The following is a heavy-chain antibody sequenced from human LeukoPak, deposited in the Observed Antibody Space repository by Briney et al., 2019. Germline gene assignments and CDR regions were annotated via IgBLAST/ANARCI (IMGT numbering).Heavy chain of an antibody. D-gene: IGHD6-13*01. CDR1: GFTFDSYW. Sequence: GGSLRLSCATSGFTFDSYWMSWVRQAPGKGLEWVANIKEDGSEKYYVDSVKGRFTISRDNAKNSVYLQMNSLRAEDTAVYYCAREIGSAARGRWGQGTLVPVSS. CDR3: AREIGSAARGR. CDR2: IKEDGSEK. V-gene: IGHV3-7*05. J-gene: IGHJ4*02.